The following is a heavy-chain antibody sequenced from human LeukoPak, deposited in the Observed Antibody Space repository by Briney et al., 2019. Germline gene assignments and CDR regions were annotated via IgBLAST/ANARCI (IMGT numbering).Heavy chain of an antibody. Sequence: GGSLRLSCAASGFTFSSYSMNWVRQAPGKGLEWVSSISSSSSYIYYADSVKGRFTISRDNAKNSLSLQMNSLRAEDAAVYYCAREDYGDYGWFDPWGQGTLVTVSS. J-gene: IGHJ5*02. CDR3: AREDYGDYGWFDP. CDR1: GFTFSSYS. D-gene: IGHD4-17*01. CDR2: ISSSSSYI. V-gene: IGHV3-21*01.